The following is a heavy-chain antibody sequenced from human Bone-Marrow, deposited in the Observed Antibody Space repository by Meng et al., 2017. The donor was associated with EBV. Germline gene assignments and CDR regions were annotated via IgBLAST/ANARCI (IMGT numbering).Heavy chain of an antibody. CDR1: GFTFSSYD. CDR3: ARGGIFGVAIFDY. D-gene: IGHD3-3*01. CDR2: IGTAGDT. J-gene: IGHJ4*02. Sequence: EVQVVGSWGGLVQPGGSLTLSCAAAGFTFSSYDMHWVRQATGKGLEWVSAIGTAGDTYYPGSVKGRFTISRENAKNSLYLQMNSLRAGDTAVYYCARGGIFGVAIFDYWGQGTLVTVSS. V-gene: IGHV3-13*01.